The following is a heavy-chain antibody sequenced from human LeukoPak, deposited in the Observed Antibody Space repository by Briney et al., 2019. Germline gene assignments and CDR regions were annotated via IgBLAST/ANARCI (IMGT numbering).Heavy chain of an antibody. CDR2: IYYSGST. CDR3: ARVVVVTPHYYFDY. D-gene: IGHD3-22*01. J-gene: IGHJ4*02. Sequence: SETLSLTCTVSGGSISSYYWSWIRQPPGKGLEWIGYIYYSGSTNYNPSLKSRVTISVGTSKNQFSLKLSSVTAADTAVYYCARVVVVTPHYYFDYWGQGTLVTVSS. V-gene: IGHV4-59*08. CDR1: GGSISSYY.